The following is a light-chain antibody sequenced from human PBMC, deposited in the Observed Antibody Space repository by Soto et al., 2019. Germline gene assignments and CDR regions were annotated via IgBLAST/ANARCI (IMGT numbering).Light chain of an antibody. V-gene: IGLV1-44*01. Sequence: QPVLTQPPSASGTPGQRVTISCSGSSSNIGSNTVNWYQQLPGTAPKLLIYSNNQRPSGVPDRFSGSKSGTSASLAISGLQSKDEADYYCAAWDDSLNGPDVVFGGGTKLTVL. CDR3: AAWDDSLNGPDVV. CDR2: SNN. CDR1: SSNIGSNT. J-gene: IGLJ2*01.